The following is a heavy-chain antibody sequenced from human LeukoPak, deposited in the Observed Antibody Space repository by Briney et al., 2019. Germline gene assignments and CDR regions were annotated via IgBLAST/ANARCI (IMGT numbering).Heavy chain of an antibody. J-gene: IGHJ6*02. CDR1: GYTFTSYG. CDR3: ARYYDFWSGYYPGYYYYGMDV. D-gene: IGHD3-3*01. Sequence: GASVKVSCKASGYTFTSYGISWVRQAPGQGLEWMGWISAYNGNTNYAQKLQGRVTMTTDTSTSTAYMELRSLRSDDTAVYYCARYYDFWSGYYPGYYYYGMDVWGQGTTVTVSS. V-gene: IGHV1-18*01. CDR2: ISAYNGNT.